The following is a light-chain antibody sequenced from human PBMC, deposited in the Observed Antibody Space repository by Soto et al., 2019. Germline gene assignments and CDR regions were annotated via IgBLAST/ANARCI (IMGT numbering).Light chain of an antibody. CDR1: SSDIGSYNH. CDR3: ISYTDRQSYL. V-gene: IGLV2-14*03. CDR2: AVS. J-gene: IGLJ1*01. Sequence: QSALTQPASVSGSPGQSITISCSGTSSDIGSYNHVAGYQQFPGKSPKLMIYAVSDRPSGVSDRFSGSKSGITASLTISGLQTEDEADYYCISYTDRQSYLFGTGTKVTVL.